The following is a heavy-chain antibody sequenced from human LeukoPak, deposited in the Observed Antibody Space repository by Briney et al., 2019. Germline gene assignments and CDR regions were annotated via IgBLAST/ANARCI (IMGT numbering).Heavy chain of an antibody. CDR2: SHYSGTT. V-gene: IGHV4-59*01. D-gene: IGHD4-23*01. J-gene: IGHJ2*01. CDR3: ARDSSGYGGAWYFDL. CDR1: GGSFSGYY. Sequence: SETLSLTCAVYGGSFSGYYWSWIRQPPGKGLEWIGYSHYSGTTNYNPSLKSRVTISVDTSKNQFSLKLSSVTAADTAMYYCARDSSGYGGAWYFDLWGRGTLVTVSS.